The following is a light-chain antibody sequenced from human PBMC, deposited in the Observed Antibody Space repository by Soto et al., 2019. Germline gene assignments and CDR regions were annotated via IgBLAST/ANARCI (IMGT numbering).Light chain of an antibody. CDR2: DAS. J-gene: IGKJ4*01. CDR3: QQYDNYPLT. Sequence: DIRMTQSASTRSASLGDRVTITCRASQSSNNCLAWYQHKPVKAPKFLIYDASNLDSGVPSRFSRSASGTEFTLTLSRLQADDFATYYCQQYDNYPLTFGGGTKVDI. V-gene: IGKV1-5*01. CDR1: QSSNNC.